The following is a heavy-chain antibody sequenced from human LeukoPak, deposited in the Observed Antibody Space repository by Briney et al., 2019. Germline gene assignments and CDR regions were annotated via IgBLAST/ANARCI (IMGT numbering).Heavy chain of an antibody. CDR2: IYPSGGST. CDR1: GYTFTSYY. Sequence: ASVKVSCKASGYTFTSYYIHWVRQAPGQGLEWMGIIYPSGGSTSYAQKFQGRVTMTRDTSTSTVYMELSSLRSEDTAVYYCVSHPPSIAFDYWGQGTLVTVSS. V-gene: IGHV1-46*01. CDR3: VSHPPSIAFDY. J-gene: IGHJ4*02. D-gene: IGHD6-6*01.